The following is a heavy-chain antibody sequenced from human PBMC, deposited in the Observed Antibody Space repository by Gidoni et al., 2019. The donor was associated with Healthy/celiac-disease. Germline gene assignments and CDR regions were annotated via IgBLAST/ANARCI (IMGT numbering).Heavy chain of an antibody. V-gene: IGHV3-49*04. Sequence: EVQLVESGGGLVQPGRSLRLSCTASGFTFGDYAMSWVRQAPGKGLEWVGFIRSKAYGGTTEYAASVKGRFTISRDDSKSIAYLQMNSLKTEDTAVYYCTRGGKWLASWGIDYWGQGTLVTVSS. D-gene: IGHD7-27*01. J-gene: IGHJ4*02. CDR1: GFTFGDYA. CDR3: TRGGKWLASWGIDY. CDR2: IRSKAYGGTT.